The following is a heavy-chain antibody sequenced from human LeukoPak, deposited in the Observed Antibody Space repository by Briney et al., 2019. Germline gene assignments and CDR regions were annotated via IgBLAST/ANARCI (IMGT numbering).Heavy chain of an antibody. Sequence: SVKVSCKASGGTFSSYAISWVRQAPGQGLEWMGGIIPIFGTANYAQKFQGRVTITADESTSTAYMEQSSLRSEDTAVYYCATPTSGSYRPPLEAYYYYYGMDVWGKGTTVTVSS. J-gene: IGHJ6*04. V-gene: IGHV1-69*13. CDR2: IIPIFGTA. D-gene: IGHD3-10*01. CDR1: GGTFSSYA. CDR3: ATPTSGSYRPPLEAYYYYYGMDV.